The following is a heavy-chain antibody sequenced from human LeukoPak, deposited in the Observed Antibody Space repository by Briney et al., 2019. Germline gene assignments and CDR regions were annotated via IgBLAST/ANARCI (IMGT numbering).Heavy chain of an antibody. CDR3: AKAEYCSSTSCYAGVY. V-gene: IGHV3-23*01. D-gene: IGHD2-2*01. Sequence: GGSLRLSCAASGFTFSNYVMSWVRQAPGKGLEWVSGIRGSGGSTYYADSVKGRFTISRDNSKNTLYLQMNSLRAEDTAVYYCAKAEYCSSTSCYAGVYWGQGTLVTVSS. J-gene: IGHJ4*02. CDR1: GFTFSNYV. CDR2: IRGSGGST.